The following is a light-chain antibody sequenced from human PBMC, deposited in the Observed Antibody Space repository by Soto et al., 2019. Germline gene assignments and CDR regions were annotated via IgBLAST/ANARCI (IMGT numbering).Light chain of an antibody. J-gene: IGKJ5*01. V-gene: IGKV3-11*01. CDR2: RPS. CDR1: QSLGGN. CDR3: QQRSKWIT. Sequence: EIVLTPSPATLSLSPGDRATLSCRPSQSLGGNLAWYQQKPGQALRLLIFRPSSRATGVPARFSASGCGKVFPLIISSLADDGFAVYCCQQRSKWITFGQGTRLEIK.